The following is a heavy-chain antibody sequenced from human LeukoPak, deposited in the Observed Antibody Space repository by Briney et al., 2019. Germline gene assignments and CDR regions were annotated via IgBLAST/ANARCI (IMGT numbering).Heavy chain of an antibody. CDR2: TRSKPYGGTT. V-gene: IGHV3-49*04. J-gene: IGHJ4*02. Sequence: GGSLRLSCTASGFTFGDYAMSWVRQAPGKGLEWVGFTRSKPYGGTTEYAASVRGRFTISRDDSKSIAYLQMNRLKTEDTAVYYCTRGRLRNDYWGQGTLVTVSS. D-gene: IGHD4-17*01. CDR3: TRGRLRNDY. CDR1: GFTFGDYA.